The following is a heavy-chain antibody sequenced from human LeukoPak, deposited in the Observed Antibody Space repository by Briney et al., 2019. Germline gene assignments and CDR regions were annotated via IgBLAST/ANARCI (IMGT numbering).Heavy chain of an antibody. D-gene: IGHD5-18*01. V-gene: IGHV1-18*01. J-gene: IGHJ6*02. CDR2: ISAYNGKT. Sequence: ASVKVSCKASGYTFNKFGITWVRQAPGQGLECMGWISAYNGKTKYTQKFQDRVTMTTDASTTTAYMELRSLRFDDTAVYYCARAEDPAMVNVGDYYYYAMDIWGQGTSVTVSS. CDR1: GYTFNKFG. CDR3: ARAEDPAMVNVGDYYYYAMDI.